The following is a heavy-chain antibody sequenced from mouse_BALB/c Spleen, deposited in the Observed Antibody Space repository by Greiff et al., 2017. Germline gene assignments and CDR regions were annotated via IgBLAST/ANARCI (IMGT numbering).Heavy chain of an antibody. V-gene: IGHV1-9*01. J-gene: IGHJ4*01. D-gene: IGHD2-4*01. CDR2: ILPGSGST. CDR3: ARGGKTMIKRAMDY. Sequence: VQLQQSGAELMKPGASVKISCKATGYTFSSYWIEWVKQRPGHGLEWIGEILPGSGSTNYNEKFKGKATFTADTSSNTAYMQLSSLTSEDSAVYDCARGGKTMIKRAMDYWGQGTSVTVSS. CDR1: GYTFSSYW.